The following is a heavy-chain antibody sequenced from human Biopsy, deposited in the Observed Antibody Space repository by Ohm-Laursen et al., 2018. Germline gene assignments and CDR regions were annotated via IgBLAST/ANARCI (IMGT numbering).Heavy chain of an antibody. D-gene: IGHD1-14*01. CDR1: GFTFNSYW. V-gene: IGHV3-74*03. J-gene: IGHJ3*02. CDR3: TRAYRYGLDAIDM. CDR2: INIDGSGI. Sequence: GSLRLSCAASGFTFNSYWMHWVRQAPGKGLVWVSRINIDGSGIKYADSVKGRFTVSRDNAKNTLYLQMNSLTAEDTAIYYCTRAYRYGLDAIDMWGQGTMVTVSS.